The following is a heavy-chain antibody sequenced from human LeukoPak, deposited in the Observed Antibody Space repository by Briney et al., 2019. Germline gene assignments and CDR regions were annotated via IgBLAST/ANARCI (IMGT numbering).Heavy chain of an antibody. CDR1: GGSIRSFF. D-gene: IGHD4-23*01. V-gene: IGHV4-59*01. CDR2: IYHTGST. CDR3: ARQQVRVDYGGNSAGSDAFDI. J-gene: IGHJ3*02. Sequence: PSETLSLTCTVSGGSIRSFFWSWLRQPPGKPLEWLGHIYHTGSTNYNPSFKSRLTISVDMSKNLFSLKLTSLTSADTAVYYCARQQVRVDYGGNSAGSDAFDIWGQGTMVTVSS.